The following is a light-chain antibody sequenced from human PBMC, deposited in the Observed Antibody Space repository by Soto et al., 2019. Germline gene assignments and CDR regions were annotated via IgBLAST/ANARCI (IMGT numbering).Light chain of an antibody. CDR2: WAS. CDR3: QRYYSIAGFT. CDR1: QSVLYRSNNKNY. Sequence: DIVMTQSPDSLAVSLGERATINCKSSQSVLYRSNNKNYLAWYQQKPGQPPKLLIYWASTRESGVPDRFSGSGSGTDVTLTISSLQAEDVAVYYCQRYYSIAGFTFGPGTKVDIK. V-gene: IGKV4-1*01. J-gene: IGKJ3*01.